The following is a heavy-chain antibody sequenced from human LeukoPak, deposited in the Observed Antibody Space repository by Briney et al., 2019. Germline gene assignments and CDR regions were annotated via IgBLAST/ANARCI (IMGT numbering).Heavy chain of an antibody. Sequence: QSGGSLRLSCAASGFTFSSYAMHWVRQAPGKGLEWVAVISYDGSNKYYADSVKGRFTISRDNSKNTLYLQMNSLRAEDTAVYYCARGRGIAAVDYWGQGTLVTVSS. D-gene: IGHD6-25*01. CDR1: GFTFSSYA. CDR2: ISYDGSNK. CDR3: ARGRGIAAVDY. V-gene: IGHV3-30-3*01. J-gene: IGHJ4*02.